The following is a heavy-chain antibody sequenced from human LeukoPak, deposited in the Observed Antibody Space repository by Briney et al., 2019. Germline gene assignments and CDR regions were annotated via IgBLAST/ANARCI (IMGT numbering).Heavy chain of an antibody. J-gene: IGHJ4*02. CDR3: ARGHNLSGYDLTTYFDY. CDR2: IYYSGST. D-gene: IGHD5-12*01. V-gene: IGHV4-61*01. Sequence: SETLSLTCTVSGGSVSSGSYYWSWIRQPPGKGLEWIGYIYYSGSTNYNPSLKSRVTISVDTSKNQFSLKLSSVTAADTAVYYCARGHNLSGYDLTTYFDYWGQGTLVTVSS. CDR1: GGSVSSGSYY.